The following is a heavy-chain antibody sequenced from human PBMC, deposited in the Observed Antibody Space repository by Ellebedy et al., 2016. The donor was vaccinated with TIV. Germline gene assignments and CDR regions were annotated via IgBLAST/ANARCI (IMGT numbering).Heavy chain of an antibody. CDR2: ISGSGGST. J-gene: IGHJ1*01. D-gene: IGHD3-16*02. CDR3: AKWAVRGYQAEYFQH. CDR1: GFTFSSYA. V-gene: IGHV3-23*01. Sequence: GGSLRLXXAASGFTFSSYAMSWVRQAPGKGLEWVSAISGSGGSTYYADSVKGRFTISRDNSKNTLYLQMNSLRAEDTAVYYCAKWAVRGYQAEYFQHWGQGTLVTVSS.